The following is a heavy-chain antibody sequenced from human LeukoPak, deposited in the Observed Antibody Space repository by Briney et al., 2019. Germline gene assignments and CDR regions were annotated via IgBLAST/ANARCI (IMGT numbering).Heavy chain of an antibody. Sequence: SETLSLTCTVSGYSISSGYYWGWIRQPPGKGLEWIGGIYHSGSTYYNPSLKSRVTISVDTSKNQFSLKLSSVTAADTAVYYCAREGVAGYVWGKGTTVTISS. CDR3: AREGVAGYV. V-gene: IGHV4-38-2*02. CDR1: GYSISSGYY. J-gene: IGHJ6*04. CDR2: IYHSGST. D-gene: IGHD6-19*01.